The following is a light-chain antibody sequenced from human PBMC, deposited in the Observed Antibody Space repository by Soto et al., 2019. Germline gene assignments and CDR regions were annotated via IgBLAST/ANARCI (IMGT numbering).Light chain of an antibody. CDR1: SSDVGGYNY. CDR3: SSYAGTNNYV. CDR2: EVT. J-gene: IGLJ1*01. Sequence: QSAPGQPPSGSGSHGKSLTISCTGTSSDVGGYNYVSWYQQHPGKAPKLMIYEVTKRPSDIPDRFSGSKSGNTASLTVSGLQAEDEADYYCSSYAGTNNYVFGTGTKVTVL. V-gene: IGLV2-8*01.